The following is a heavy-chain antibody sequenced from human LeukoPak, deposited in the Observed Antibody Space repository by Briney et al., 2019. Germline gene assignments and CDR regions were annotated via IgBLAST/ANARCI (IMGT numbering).Heavy chain of an antibody. D-gene: IGHD6-13*01. V-gene: IGHV1-18*01. Sequence: GASVKVSCKASGYTFTTYGISWVRQAPGQGLEWMGWISTCNGNPTYVQNLQGRVTMTTDTSTSTAYMELRSLRPDDTAVYYCARDSGRIAANFDYWGQGTLVTVSS. J-gene: IGHJ4*02. CDR2: ISTCNGNP. CDR1: GYTFTTYG. CDR3: ARDSGRIAANFDY.